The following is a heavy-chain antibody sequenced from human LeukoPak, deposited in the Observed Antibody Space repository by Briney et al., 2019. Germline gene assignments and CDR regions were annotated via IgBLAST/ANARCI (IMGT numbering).Heavy chain of an antibody. CDR1: GFTFDDYA. J-gene: IGHJ4*02. CDR3: AKHPFDY. V-gene: IGHV3-9*01. Sequence: PGRSLRLSCAASGFTFDDYAMHWVRQAPGKGLEWVSGISWNSGSIGYADSVKGRFTISRDNAKNSLYLQMNSLRAEDTALYYCAKHPFDYWGQGTLVTVSP. CDR2: ISWNSGSI.